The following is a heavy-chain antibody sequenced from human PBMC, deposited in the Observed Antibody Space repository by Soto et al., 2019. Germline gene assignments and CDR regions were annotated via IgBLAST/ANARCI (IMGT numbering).Heavy chain of an antibody. J-gene: IGHJ4*02. Sequence: GESLKISCKGSGYSFTSYWISWVRQMPGKGLEWMGRIDPSDSYTNYSPSFQGHVTISADKSISTAYLQWSSLKASDTAMYYCATRGYCSSTSCYSGDYWGQGTLVTVSS. V-gene: IGHV5-10-1*01. CDR2: IDPSDSYT. D-gene: IGHD2-2*02. CDR1: GYSFTSYW. CDR3: ATRGYCSSTSCYSGDY.